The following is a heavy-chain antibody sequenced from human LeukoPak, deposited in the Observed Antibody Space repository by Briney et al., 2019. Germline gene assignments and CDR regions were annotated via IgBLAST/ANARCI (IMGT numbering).Heavy chain of an antibody. J-gene: IGHJ4*02. CDR1: GGSISSGGYY. Sequence: SETLSLTCTVSGGSISSGGYYWSWIRQHPGKGLEWIGYIYYSGSTYYNPSLKSRVTISVDTSKNQFSLKLSSVTAADTAVYYCAREATVTSIDCWGQGTLVTVSS. CDR2: IYYSGST. D-gene: IGHD4-17*01. V-gene: IGHV4-31*03. CDR3: AREATVTSIDC.